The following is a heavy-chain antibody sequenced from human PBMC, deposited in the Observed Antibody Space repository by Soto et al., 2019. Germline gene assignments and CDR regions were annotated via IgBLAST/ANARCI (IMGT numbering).Heavy chain of an antibody. V-gene: IGHV3-30*18. CDR2: ISYDGSNK. CDR3: AKDPSNDYGDYDDAFDI. Sequence: QVQLVESGGGVVQPGRSLRLSCAASGFTFSSYGMHWARQAPGKGLEWVAVISYDGSNKYYADSVKGRFTISRDNSKNTLYLQMNSLRAEDTAVYYCAKDPSNDYGDYDDAFDIWGQGTMVTVSS. CDR1: GFTFSSYG. D-gene: IGHD4-17*01. J-gene: IGHJ3*02.